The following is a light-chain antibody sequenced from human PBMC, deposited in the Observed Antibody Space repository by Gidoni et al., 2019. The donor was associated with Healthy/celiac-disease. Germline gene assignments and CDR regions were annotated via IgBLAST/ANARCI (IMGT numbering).Light chain of an antibody. CDR2: AAS. CDR1: QGISHY. J-gene: IGKJ2*01. CDR3: QKYNSAPYT. Sequence: DIKMTQSPSSLSASVGDRVTITCRASQGISHYLAWYQQKQGKVPKLMIYAASTLQSGVPSRFSGSGSGTDFTLTISSLQPEDVATYYCQKYNSAPYTFGQGTKLEIK. V-gene: IGKV1-27*01.